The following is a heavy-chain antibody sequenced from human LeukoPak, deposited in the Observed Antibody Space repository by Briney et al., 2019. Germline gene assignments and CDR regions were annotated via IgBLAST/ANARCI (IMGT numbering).Heavy chain of an antibody. CDR3: AKDSGSYYFDY. Sequence: PGGSLRLSCAASGFTFSSYAMAWVRQAPGKGLEWVSGISVSGITYYADSVKGRATISRDNSKNTLYLQMNSLRAEDTAVYYCAKDSGSYYFDYWGQGTLVTVSS. CDR1: GFTFSSYA. CDR2: ISVSGIT. J-gene: IGHJ4*02. D-gene: IGHD1-26*01. V-gene: IGHV3-23*01.